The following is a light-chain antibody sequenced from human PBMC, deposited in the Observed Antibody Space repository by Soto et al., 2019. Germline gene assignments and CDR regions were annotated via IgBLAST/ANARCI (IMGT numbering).Light chain of an antibody. CDR1: QSVSSSY. CDR3: QQYGGSPRIT. Sequence: EIVLTQSPGTLSLSPGERATLSCRASQSVSSSYLAWYQQKPGQPPRLLIYGASRRATGIPDRFSGSGSGTDFTLIINRLEPEDVAIYYCQQYGGSPRITFGQGTDWRL. CDR2: GAS. V-gene: IGKV3-20*01. J-gene: IGKJ5*01.